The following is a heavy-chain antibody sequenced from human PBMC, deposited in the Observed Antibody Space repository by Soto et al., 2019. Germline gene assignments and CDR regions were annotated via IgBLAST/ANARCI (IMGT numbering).Heavy chain of an antibody. J-gene: IGHJ5*02. CDR3: ARDQLKGNWFDP. CDR1: GASIYNGGYF. CDR2: IYHSGST. V-gene: IGHV4-30-2*06. D-gene: IGHD1-1*01. Sequence: TLSLTCSVSGASIYNGGYFWSWIRQSPGKGLEWIGYIYHSGSTLYNPSLKSRVTISVDKSKNQFSLKLSSVTAADTAVYYCARDQLKGNWFDPWGQRTLVTV.